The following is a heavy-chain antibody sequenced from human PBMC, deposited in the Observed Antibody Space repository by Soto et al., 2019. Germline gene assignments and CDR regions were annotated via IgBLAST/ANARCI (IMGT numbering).Heavy chain of an antibody. CDR2: ISWNSGSI. V-gene: IGHV3-9*01. J-gene: IGHJ6*02. CDR3: AKDTSQWFVVGMDV. Sequence: PGGSLRLSCAASGFTFDDYAMHWVRQAPGKGLECVSGISWNSGSIGYADSVKRRFTISRENAKNSLYLQMNSLRAEDTALYYCAKDTSQWFVVGMDVWGQGTTVTVSS. CDR1: GFTFDDYA. D-gene: IGHD3-22*01.